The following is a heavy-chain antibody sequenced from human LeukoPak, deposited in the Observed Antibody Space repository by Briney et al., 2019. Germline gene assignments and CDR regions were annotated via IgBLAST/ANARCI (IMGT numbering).Heavy chain of an antibody. D-gene: IGHD3-10*01. Sequence: SETLSLTCSVSGYSISSDNYWGWIRQPPGKGLEWIATIYHSGKTYYNPSLKSRVTISVDTSKNQFSLKLSSVTAADTAVYYCARRGDSWGQGKLVTVSS. CDR1: GYSISSDNY. CDR3: ARRGDS. J-gene: IGHJ3*02. CDR2: IYHSGKT. V-gene: IGHV4-38-2*02.